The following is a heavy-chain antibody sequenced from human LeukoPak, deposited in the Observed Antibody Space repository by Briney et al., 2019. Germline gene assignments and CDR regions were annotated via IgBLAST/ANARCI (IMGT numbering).Heavy chain of an antibody. D-gene: IGHD5-12*01. CDR3: ARVIRDIVATTPHSRGVVRWDYYYYMDV. J-gene: IGHJ6*03. CDR1: GGTFSSYA. CDR2: IIPIFGTA. V-gene: IGHV1-69*01. Sequence: ASVKVSCKASGGTFSSYAISWVRQAPGQGLEWMGGIIPIFGTANYAQKFQGRVTITADESTSTACMELSSLRSEDTAAYYCARVIRDIVATTPHSRGVVRWDYYYYMDVWGKGTTVTISS.